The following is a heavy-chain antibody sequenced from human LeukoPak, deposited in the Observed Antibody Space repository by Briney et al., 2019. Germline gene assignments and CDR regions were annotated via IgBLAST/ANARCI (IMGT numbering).Heavy chain of an antibody. V-gene: IGHV3-30*18. CDR3: AKVRGYYDSSGYLDY. Sequence: GGSLRLSCAASGFTFSSYGMHWVRQAPGKGLEWVAVISYDGSNKCYADSVKGRFTISRDNSKNTLYLQMNSLRAEDTAVYYCAKVRGYYDSSGYLDYWGQGTLVTVSS. CDR1: GFTFSSYG. J-gene: IGHJ4*02. D-gene: IGHD3-22*01. CDR2: ISYDGSNK.